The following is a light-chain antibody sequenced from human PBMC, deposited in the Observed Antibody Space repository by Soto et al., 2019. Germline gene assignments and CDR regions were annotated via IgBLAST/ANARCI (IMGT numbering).Light chain of an antibody. V-gene: IGKV3D-15*01. Sequence: EIVMTQSPTILSVSPGERATLSCRASQSVSSNLAWYQQKPGQPPRLLMYGVYTRAPGTPARFSGSGSGTEFTLTISSLQSEDSAVYYCQQYDDWPETFGQGTKVDIK. CDR3: QQYDDWPET. CDR2: GVY. CDR1: QSVSSN. J-gene: IGKJ1*01.